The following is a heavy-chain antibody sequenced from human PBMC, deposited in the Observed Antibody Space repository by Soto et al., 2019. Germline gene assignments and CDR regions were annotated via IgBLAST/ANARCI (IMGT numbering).Heavy chain of an antibody. CDR3: ARAGPTGLVP. D-gene: IGHD3-10*01. J-gene: IGHJ5*02. CDR1: GGSISSYY. CDR2: IYYSGST. V-gene: IGHV4-59*01. Sequence: SETLSLTCTVSGGSISSYYWSWIRQPPGKGLEWIGYIYYSGSTNYNPSLKSRVTISVDTSKNQFSLKLSSVTAADTAVYYRARAGPTGLVPWGQGTLVTVYS.